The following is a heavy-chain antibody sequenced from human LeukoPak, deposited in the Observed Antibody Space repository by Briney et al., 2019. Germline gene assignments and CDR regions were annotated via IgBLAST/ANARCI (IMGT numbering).Heavy chain of an antibody. V-gene: IGHV1-24*01. CDR3: ATDLRRGNYEWLVLR. CDR1: GYTLTELP. Sequence: ASVKVSCKVSGYTLTELPMHWVRQAPGKGLEWMGGFDPEDGETIYAQKFQGRVTMTEDTSTDTAYMELSSLRSEDTAVYYCATDLRRGNYEWLVLRWGQGTLVTVSS. CDR2: FDPEDGET. D-gene: IGHD6-19*01. J-gene: IGHJ4*02.